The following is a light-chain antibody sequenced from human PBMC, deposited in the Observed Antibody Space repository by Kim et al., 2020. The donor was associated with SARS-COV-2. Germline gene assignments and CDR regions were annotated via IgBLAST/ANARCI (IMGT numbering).Light chain of an antibody. V-gene: IGLV1-40*01. CDR2: GNS. CDR1: SSNSGAGYD. CDR3: QSYDSSLSGYV. J-gene: IGLJ1*01. Sequence: RVTISCSGSSSNSGAGYDVHWYQQLLGTAPKLLIYGNSNRPSGVPDRFSGSKSGTSASLAITGLQAEDEADYYCQSYDSSLSGYVFGTGTKVTVL.